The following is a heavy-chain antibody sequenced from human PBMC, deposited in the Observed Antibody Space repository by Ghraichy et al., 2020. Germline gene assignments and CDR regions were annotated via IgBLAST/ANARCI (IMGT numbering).Heavy chain of an antibody. V-gene: IGHV3-23*01. D-gene: IGHD5-12*01. CDR1: GFTFSSYA. CDR2: ISGSGGST. CDR3: AKDLVRGYDPRGWFDP. J-gene: IGHJ5*02. Sequence: GGSLRLSCAASGFTFSSYAMSWVRQAPGKGLEWVSAISGSGGSTYYADSVKGRFTISRDNSKNTLYLQMNSLRAEDTALYYCAKDLVRGYDPRGWFDPWGQGTLVTVSS.